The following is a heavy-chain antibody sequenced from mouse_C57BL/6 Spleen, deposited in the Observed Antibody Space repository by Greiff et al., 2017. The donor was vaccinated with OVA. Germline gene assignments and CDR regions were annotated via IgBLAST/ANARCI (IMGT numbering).Heavy chain of an antibody. CDR3: ASRLLNYAMDY. CDR1: GYTFTSYW. CDR2: IYPSDSET. V-gene: IGHV1-61*01. J-gene: IGHJ4*01. Sequence: VKLQQPGAELVRPGSSVKLSCKASGYTFTSYWMDWVKQRPGQGLEWIGNIYPSDSETHYNQKFKDKATLTVDKSSSTAYMQLSSLTSEDSAVYYCASRLLNYAMDYWGQGTSVTVSS. D-gene: IGHD2-10*01.